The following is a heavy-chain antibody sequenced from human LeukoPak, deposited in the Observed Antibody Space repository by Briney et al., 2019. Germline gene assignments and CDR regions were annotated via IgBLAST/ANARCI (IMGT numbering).Heavy chain of an antibody. Sequence: GGSLRLSCAASGFTFSSYALSWVRQAPGKGLEWVSGINWNGGSTGYADSVEGRFTISRDNAKNSQHLQMNSLRVEDTALYYCARAQTYGDSRLLLDYWGQGTLVTVSS. CDR2: INWNGGST. J-gene: IGHJ4*02. V-gene: IGHV3-20*04. CDR1: GFTFSSYA. D-gene: IGHD2-21*02. CDR3: ARAQTYGDSRLLLDY.